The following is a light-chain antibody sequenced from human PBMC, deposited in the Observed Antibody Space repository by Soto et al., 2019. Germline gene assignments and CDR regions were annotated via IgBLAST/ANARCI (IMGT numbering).Light chain of an antibody. CDR2: GAS. CDR3: QQRHMWPIT. J-gene: IGKJ5*01. V-gene: IGKV3-15*01. Sequence: EIVMTQSPATLSVSPGERATLSCRASQSVSSNLAWYQQKPGQAPRLLIYGASTRATGIPARFSGSGSGTDFTLTISSLDPEDSAVYYCQQRHMWPITFGQGTRLEIK. CDR1: QSVSSN.